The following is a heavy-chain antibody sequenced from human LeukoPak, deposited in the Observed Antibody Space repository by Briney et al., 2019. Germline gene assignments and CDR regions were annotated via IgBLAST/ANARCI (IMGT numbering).Heavy chain of an antibody. CDR2: IYYSGST. CDR3: ARFAYSSSWYSSGGLFDY. Sequence: PSETLSLTCTVSGGSISTYYWSWIRQPPGRGLEWIGCIYYSGSTNYNPSLKSRVTISVDTSKNQFSLKLSSVTAADTAVYYCARFAYSSSWYSSGGLFDYWGQGTLVTVSS. V-gene: IGHV4-59*01. CDR1: GGSISTYY. J-gene: IGHJ4*02. D-gene: IGHD6-13*01.